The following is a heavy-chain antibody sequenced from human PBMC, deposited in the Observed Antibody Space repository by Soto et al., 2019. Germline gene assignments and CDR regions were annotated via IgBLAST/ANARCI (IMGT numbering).Heavy chain of an antibody. CDR3: GRGRDSRGYHGMDV. CDR2: IIPIFGAA. V-gene: IGHV1-69*01. Sequence: QVQLVQSGAEVKKPGSSVKVSCKASGGTFSSYAISWVRQAPGQGLQWMGGIIPIFGAADYAQKFQGRVTLSADESTSTVYLELSRMTSEDTAAYYFGRGRDSRGYHGMDVWGQGTTVSDS. CDR1: GGTFSSYA. J-gene: IGHJ6*02. D-gene: IGHD3-22*01.